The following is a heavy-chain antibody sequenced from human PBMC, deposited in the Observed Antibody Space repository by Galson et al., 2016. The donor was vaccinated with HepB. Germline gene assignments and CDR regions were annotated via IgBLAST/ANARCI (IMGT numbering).Heavy chain of an antibody. Sequence: SVKVSCKASGYTFNTYGISWVRQAPGQGLEWMGWISAYNGNTNYAQKLQGRVTMTTDTSTSTAYMELRSLRSDDTAVYYCARERGNMVRGVIGWFDPWGQGTLVTVSS. CDR1: GYTFNTYG. CDR2: ISAYNGNT. CDR3: ARERGNMVRGVIGWFDP. J-gene: IGHJ5*02. V-gene: IGHV1-18*01. D-gene: IGHD3-10*01.